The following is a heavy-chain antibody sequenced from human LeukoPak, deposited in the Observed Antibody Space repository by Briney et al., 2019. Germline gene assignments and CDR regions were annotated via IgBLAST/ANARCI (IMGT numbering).Heavy chain of an antibody. V-gene: IGHV4-34*01. CDR2: INHSGST. CDR1: GGSFSGYY. J-gene: IGHJ6*03. Sequence: PSETLSLTCGVYGGSFSGYYWSWIRQPPGKGLEWIGEINHSGSTNYNPSLKSRVTISVDTSKNQFSLKLSSVTAADTAVYYCARGSNWNYVYYYYYMDVWGKGTTVTVSS. CDR3: ARGSNWNYVYYYYYMDV. D-gene: IGHD1-7*01.